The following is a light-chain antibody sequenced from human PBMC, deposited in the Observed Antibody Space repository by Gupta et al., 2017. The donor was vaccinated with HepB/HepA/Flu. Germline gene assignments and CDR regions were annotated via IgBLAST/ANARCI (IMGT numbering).Light chain of an antibody. CDR3: CSYSATYSFEL. Sequence: QSALTQPRSVSGSPGQSVTISCTGTSHDVGYYNYVSWYQQHPGKAPKLIIYDLTKRPAGVPDRFSGSKSGNTASLTISGLQAEDEADYYCCSYSATYSFELFGGGTKLTVL. J-gene: IGLJ2*01. V-gene: IGLV2-11*01. CDR2: DLT. CDR1: SHDVGYYNY.